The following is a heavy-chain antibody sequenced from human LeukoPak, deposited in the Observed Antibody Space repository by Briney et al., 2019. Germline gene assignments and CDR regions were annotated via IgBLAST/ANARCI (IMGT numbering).Heavy chain of an antibody. CDR3: ARQDTYFTSGSLYYFDS. Sequence: SETLSLTCAVYGGSFSGYYWSWIRQPPGTGLEWIGSISYTGNTYYNPSLKSRVTISVDTSKSQFSLTLSSVTAADTAVYYCARQDTYFTSGSLYYFDSWGPGTLVTVSS. CDR2: ISYTGNT. J-gene: IGHJ4*02. D-gene: IGHD3-10*01. CDR1: GGSFSGYY. V-gene: IGHV4-34*01.